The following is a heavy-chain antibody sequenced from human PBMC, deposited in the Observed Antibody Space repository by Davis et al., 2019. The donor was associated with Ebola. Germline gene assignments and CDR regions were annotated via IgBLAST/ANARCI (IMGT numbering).Heavy chain of an antibody. V-gene: IGHV1-69*13. CDR3: ARGYPGYCSSTSCQRRKMFDP. Sequence: SVKVSCKASGGTFSSYAISWVRQAPGQGLEWMGGIIPIFGTANYAQKFQGRVTITADESTSTAYMELSSLRSEDTAVYYCARGYPGYCSSTSCQRRKMFDPWGQGTLVTVSS. CDR2: IIPIFGTA. D-gene: IGHD2-2*01. CDR1: GGTFSSYA. J-gene: IGHJ5*02.